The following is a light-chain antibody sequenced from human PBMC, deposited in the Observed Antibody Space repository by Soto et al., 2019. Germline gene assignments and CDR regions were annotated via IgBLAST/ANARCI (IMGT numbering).Light chain of an antibody. Sequence: EIVLTQSPGPLSLSPGERATLSCRASQSVSSSYLAWYQQKPGQAPRLLIYSASSRATGIPDRFSGSGSGTDFTLTISRLEPEDFAVYYCQQYGSSLWTFGQGTKVEIK. CDR1: QSVSSSY. CDR2: SAS. V-gene: IGKV3-20*01. CDR3: QQYGSSLWT. J-gene: IGKJ1*01.